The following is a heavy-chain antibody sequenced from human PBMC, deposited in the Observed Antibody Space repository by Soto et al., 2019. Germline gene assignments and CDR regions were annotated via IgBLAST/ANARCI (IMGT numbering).Heavy chain of an antibody. CDR2: ISAYNGNT. D-gene: IGHD6-13*01. CDR1: GYTLISYG. CDR3: AITTRDVIAAPVTDRYGMDV. J-gene: IGHJ6*02. V-gene: IGHV1-18*01. Sequence: ASVKVSCKASGYTLISYGISWVRQAPGQGLEWMGWISAYNGNTNYAQKFQGRVTMSTDTSTSTAYMELRSLRSDDTAVYYCAITTRDVIAAPVTDRYGMDVWG.